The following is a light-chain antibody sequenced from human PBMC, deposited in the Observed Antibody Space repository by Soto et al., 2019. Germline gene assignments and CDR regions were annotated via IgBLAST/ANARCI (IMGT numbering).Light chain of an antibody. CDR1: SSDVGGYNY. CDR3: SSSTSTSSLVV. CDR2: EVS. V-gene: IGLV2-8*01. J-gene: IGLJ2*01. Sequence: QSVLTQPPSASGSPGQSVTISCTGTSSDVGGYNYVSWYQQHPGKAPKLMIYEVSERPSGVPDRFSGSKSSNTASLTVSGLQAEDEADYYCSSSTSTSSLVVFGGGTKLTVL.